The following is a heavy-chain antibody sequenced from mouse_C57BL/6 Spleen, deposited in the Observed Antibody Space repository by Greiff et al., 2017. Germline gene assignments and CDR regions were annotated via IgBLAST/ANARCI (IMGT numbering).Heavy chain of an antibody. CDR2: IYPGNSDT. D-gene: IGHD2-4*01. CDR3: TRSHYDDGRGFDY. CDR1: GYTFTSYW. Sequence: EVQLQQSGTVLARPGASVKMSCKTSGYTFTSYWMHWVKQRPGQGLEWIGAIYPGNSDTSYNQKFKGKAKLTAVTSASTAYMELSILTNEDSAVDYCTRSHYDDGRGFDYGGQGTTLTVSS. J-gene: IGHJ2*01. V-gene: IGHV1-5*01.